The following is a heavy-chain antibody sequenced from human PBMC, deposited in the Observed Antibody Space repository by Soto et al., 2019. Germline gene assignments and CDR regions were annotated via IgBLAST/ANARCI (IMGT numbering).Heavy chain of an antibody. CDR3: ARQWDGDCSNAFPL. Sequence: QLVESGGGLVRPGGSLRLSCAVSGFSVSTNFMNWVRQAPGREPQWVAVLYPGPGTYYADSVQGRFIISRDDSTNTLFLHLTNMRAEDTAVYYCARQWDGDCSNAFPLWGQGTMVTVSS. V-gene: IGHV3-66*04. J-gene: IGHJ3*01. CDR1: GFSVSTNF. D-gene: IGHD2-21*01. CDR2: LYPGPGT.